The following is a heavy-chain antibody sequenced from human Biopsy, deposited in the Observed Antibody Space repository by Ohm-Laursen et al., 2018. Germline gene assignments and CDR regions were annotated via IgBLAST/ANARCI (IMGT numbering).Heavy chain of an antibody. CDR3: ARHHCTNGVCLGVYFDY. D-gene: IGHD2-8*01. CDR2: IYTGGTT. CDR1: GFTVSRNY. J-gene: IGHJ4*02. Sequence: GSLRLSCSASGFTVSRNYMTWVRQAPGKGLEWVSVIYTGGTTHYADSVRGRFTISRDNSKNTLYLQMNSLRAEDTAVYYCARHHCTNGVCLGVYFDYWGQGTLVTVSS. V-gene: IGHV3-53*01.